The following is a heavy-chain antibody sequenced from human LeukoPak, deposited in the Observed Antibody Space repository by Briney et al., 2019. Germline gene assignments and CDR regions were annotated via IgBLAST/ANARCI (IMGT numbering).Heavy chain of an antibody. CDR3: ATLQWELWYYFDY. D-gene: IGHD1-26*01. J-gene: IGHJ4*02. Sequence: GGSLRLSCAASGFTFSSYSMNWVRRAPGKGLEWVSSISSSSSYIYYADSVKGRFTISRDNAKNSLYLQMNSLRAEDTAVYYCATLQWELWYYFDYWGQGTLVTVSS. V-gene: IGHV3-21*01. CDR1: GFTFSSYS. CDR2: ISSSSSYI.